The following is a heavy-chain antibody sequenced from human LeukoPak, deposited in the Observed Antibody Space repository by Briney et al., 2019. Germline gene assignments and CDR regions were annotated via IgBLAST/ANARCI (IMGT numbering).Heavy chain of an antibody. D-gene: IGHD6-13*01. CDR3: ARASSSSWSRPPLY. Sequence: ASVKVSCTASGYTFTSYGISWVRQAPGQGLEWMGWISAYNGNTNYAQKLQGRVTMTTDTSTSTAYMELRSLRSDDTAVYYCARASSSSWSRPPLYWGQGALVTVSS. J-gene: IGHJ4*02. V-gene: IGHV1-18*01. CDR2: ISAYNGNT. CDR1: GYTFTSYG.